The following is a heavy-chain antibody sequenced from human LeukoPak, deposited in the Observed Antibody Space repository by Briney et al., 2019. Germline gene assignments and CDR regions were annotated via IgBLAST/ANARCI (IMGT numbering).Heavy chain of an antibody. CDR3: AKYKDFVVTAIPLIY. CDR1: GFTFSSYG. Sequence: GGSLRLSCAASGFTFSSYGMHWVRQAPGKGLEWVAVIWYDGSNEYYVDSVKGRFTISRDNSKNTLYLQMNSLRAEDTAVYYCAKYKDFVVTAIPLIYWGQGTLVTVSS. D-gene: IGHD2-21*02. V-gene: IGHV3-33*06. J-gene: IGHJ4*02. CDR2: IWYDGSNE.